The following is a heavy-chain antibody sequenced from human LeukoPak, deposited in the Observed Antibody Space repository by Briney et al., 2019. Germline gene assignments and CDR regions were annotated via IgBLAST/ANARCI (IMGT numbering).Heavy chain of an antibody. Sequence: SGTLSLTCAVSGGSSSSSNWWSWVRQPPGKGLEWIGEIYHSRSTNYNPSLKSRVTISVDKSKNQFSLKLSSVTAADTAVYYCASRSYYGSGRQPHWYFDLWGRGTLVTVSS. V-gene: IGHV4-4*02. CDR1: GGSSSSSNW. J-gene: IGHJ2*01. CDR3: ASRSYYGSGRQPHWYFDL. CDR2: IYHSRST. D-gene: IGHD3-10*01.